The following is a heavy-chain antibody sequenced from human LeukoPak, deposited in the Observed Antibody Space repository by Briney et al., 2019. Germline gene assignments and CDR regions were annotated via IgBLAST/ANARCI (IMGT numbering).Heavy chain of an antibody. Sequence: SETLSLTCTVSGGSLSNYYWNWIRQPAGKGLEWIGRISTSGSTNYNPSLTSRVTMSVDTSKNQFSLKLSSVTAADTAVYYCASLIETKYPDWGQGTLVTVSS. J-gene: IGHJ4*02. CDR3: ASLIETKYPD. V-gene: IGHV4-4*07. CDR2: ISTSGST. D-gene: IGHD3-22*01. CDR1: GGSLSNYY.